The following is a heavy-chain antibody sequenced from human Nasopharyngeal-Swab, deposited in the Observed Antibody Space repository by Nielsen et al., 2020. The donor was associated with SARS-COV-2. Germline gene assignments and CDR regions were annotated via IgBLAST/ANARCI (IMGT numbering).Heavy chain of an antibody. V-gene: IGHV3-30*03. J-gene: IGHJ1*01. CDR1: VFTFSSFG. Sequence: GESLKISCAASVFTFSSFGMHWVRQAPGKGLEWVAVISYDGNNKNYADSVKGRFSISRDSSPNTLYLQMNNVRAEDTAVYYCARDLGGGYCTTTNCPGSWGQGTLVTVSS. CDR2: ISYDGNNK. CDR3: ARDLGGGYCTTTNCPGS. D-gene: IGHD2-2*01.